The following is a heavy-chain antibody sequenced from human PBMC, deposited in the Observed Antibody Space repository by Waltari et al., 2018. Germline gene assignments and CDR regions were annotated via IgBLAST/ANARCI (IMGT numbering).Heavy chain of an antibody. CDR2: IYYSGST. CDR1: GGSIRSSSYY. J-gene: IGHJ4*02. CDR3: AAPGIAAVGGVRGDY. V-gene: IGHV4-39*01. D-gene: IGHD6-13*01. Sequence: QRQLQESGPGLVKPSETLSPTCPFPGGSIRSSSYYWGWSRQPPGKGLGWIGSIYYSGSTYYNPSLKSRVTISVDTSKNQFSLKLSSVTAADTAVYYCAAPGIAAVGGVRGDYWGQGTLVTVSS.